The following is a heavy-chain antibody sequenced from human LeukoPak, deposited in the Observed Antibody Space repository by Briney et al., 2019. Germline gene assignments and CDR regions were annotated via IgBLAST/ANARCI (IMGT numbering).Heavy chain of an antibody. V-gene: IGHV3-74*01. CDR1: GFAFSSYW. CDR3: ARSQFDY. CDR2: ISGDGTTT. Sequence: GGSLRLSCAASGFAFSSYWMPWVRQAPGKGLVWVSRISGDGTTTTYADSVKGRFTISRDNAKNILYLQMNSLRAEDTAIYYCARSQFDYWGQGILVTVSS. J-gene: IGHJ4*02.